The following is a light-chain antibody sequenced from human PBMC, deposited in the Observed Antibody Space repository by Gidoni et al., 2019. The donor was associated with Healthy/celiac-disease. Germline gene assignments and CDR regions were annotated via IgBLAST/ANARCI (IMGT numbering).Light chain of an antibody. CDR1: QSVSSY. CDR2: DAS. J-gene: IGKJ3*01. Sequence: EIELTQSPATLSLSPGERATLSCRASQSVSSYLAWYQQKPGQAPRLLIYDASNRATGLPARFSGSGSGTDCTLTISSLEPEDFAVYYCQQRFTFGPGTKVDIK. CDR3: QQRFT. V-gene: IGKV3-11*01.